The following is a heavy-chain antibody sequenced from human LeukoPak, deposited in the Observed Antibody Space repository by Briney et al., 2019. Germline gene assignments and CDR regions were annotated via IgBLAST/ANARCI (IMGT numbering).Heavy chain of an antibody. V-gene: IGHV3-48*01. J-gene: IGHJ4*02. D-gene: IGHD6-13*01. CDR3: AFLYSSQFDY. Sequence: GGSLRLSCAASGFTFSSYSINWVRQAPGKGLEWVSYISSSSSTIYYADSVKGRFTISRDNSKNTLYLQMNSLRAEDTAVYYCAFLYSSQFDYWGQGTLVTVSS. CDR2: ISSSSSTI. CDR1: GFTFSSYS.